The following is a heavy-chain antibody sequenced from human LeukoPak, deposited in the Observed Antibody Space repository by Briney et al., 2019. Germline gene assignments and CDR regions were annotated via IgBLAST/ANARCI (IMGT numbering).Heavy chain of an antibody. Sequence: SVKVSCKASGGTFSSYAISWVRQDPGQGLEWMGRIIPIFGTANYAQKFQGRVTITTDESTSTAYMELSSLRSEDTAVYYCARDRSYYDSSGFLDYWGQGTLVTVSS. CDR2: IIPIFGTA. J-gene: IGHJ4*02. V-gene: IGHV1-69*05. CDR1: GGTFSSYA. CDR3: ARDRSYYDSSGFLDY. D-gene: IGHD3-22*01.